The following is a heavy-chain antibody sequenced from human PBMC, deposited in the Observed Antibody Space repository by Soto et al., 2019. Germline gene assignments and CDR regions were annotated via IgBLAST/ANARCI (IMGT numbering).Heavy chain of an antibody. CDR1: GGSISSGGYP. J-gene: IGHJ4*02. V-gene: IGHV4-30-2*01. CDR3: ARVAAADYYFDY. CDR2: IYHGGST. Sequence: SETLSLTCAVSGGSISSGGYPWSWIRQPPGKGLEWIGYIYHGGSTYYNPSLKSRVTISVDRSKNQFSLKLSSVTAADTAVYYCARVAAADYYFDYWGQGTLVTVSS. D-gene: IGHD2-15*01.